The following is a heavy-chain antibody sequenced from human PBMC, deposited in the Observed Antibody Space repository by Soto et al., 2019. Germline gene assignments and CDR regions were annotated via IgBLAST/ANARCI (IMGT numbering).Heavy chain of an antibody. CDR3: ARAMAYSSGWTPYYYYGMDV. CDR2: ISAYNGNT. D-gene: IGHD6-19*01. Sequence: QVQLVQSGAEVKKPGASVKVSCKASGYTFTSYGISWVRQAPGQGLEWMGWISAYNGNTNYAQKLQGRVTMTTDTSTSTAHMELRSLRSDDTAVYYCARAMAYSSGWTPYYYYGMDVWGQGTTVTVSS. CDR1: GYTFTSYG. J-gene: IGHJ6*02. V-gene: IGHV1-18*01.